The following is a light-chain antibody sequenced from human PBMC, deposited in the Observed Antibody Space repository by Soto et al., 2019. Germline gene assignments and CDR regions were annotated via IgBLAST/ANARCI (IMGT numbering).Light chain of an antibody. CDR2: EVS. J-gene: IGLJ3*02. CDR3: ASYAGSINWV. V-gene: IGLV2-8*01. CDR1: SSDVGGYNC. Sequence: QSALTQPPSASGSPGQSVTISCTGTSSDVGGYNCVSWYQQHPGKAPKLMVFEVSKRPSGVPDRFSGSKSGNTASLTVSGLQAEHEADYYCASYAGSINWVFGGGTKLTVL.